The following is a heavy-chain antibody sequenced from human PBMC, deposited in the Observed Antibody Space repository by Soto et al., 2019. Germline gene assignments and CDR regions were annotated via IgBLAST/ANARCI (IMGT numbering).Heavy chain of an antibody. D-gene: IGHD3-22*01. CDR2: IYWNDDK. CDR3: ANRRNYYDSSGYYPGVDYFET. V-gene: IGHV2-5*01. CDR1: GFALSARGEG. Sequence: QITLKESGPTLVKPTQTLTLTCTFSGFALSARGEGVGWIRQPLGKALEWLALIYWNDDKRYSPSLKSRLTITKDTSHNQVVLTMTNMDPVDTGTDHGANRRNYYDSSGYYPGVDYFETWGQGTLVTVSS. J-gene: IGHJ4*02.